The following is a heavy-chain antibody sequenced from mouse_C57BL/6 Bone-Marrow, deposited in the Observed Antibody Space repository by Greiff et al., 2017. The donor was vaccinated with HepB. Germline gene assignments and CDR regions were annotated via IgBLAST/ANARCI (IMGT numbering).Heavy chain of an antibody. Sequence: DVKLVESEGGLVQPGSSMKLSCTASGFTFSDYYMAWVRQVPEKGLEWVANINYDGSSTYYLDSLKSRFIISRDNAKNILYLQMSSLKSEDTATYYCARDEVNDYDSWFAYWGQGTLVTVSA. V-gene: IGHV5-16*01. D-gene: IGHD2-4*01. CDR3: ARDEVNDYDSWFAY. J-gene: IGHJ3*01. CDR2: INYDGSST. CDR1: GFTFSDYY.